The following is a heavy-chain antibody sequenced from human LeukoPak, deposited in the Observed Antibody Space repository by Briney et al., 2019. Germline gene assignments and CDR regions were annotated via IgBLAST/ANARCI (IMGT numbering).Heavy chain of an antibody. Sequence: SETLSLTCTVSGGSISSYYWSWIRQPAGKGLEWIGRIYTSGSTNYNPSLKSRVTMSVDTSKNQFSLKLSSVTAADTAVYYCARDRSEADYYYYGMDVWGQGTTVTVSS. CDR3: ARDRSEADYYYYGMDV. CDR1: GGSISSYY. J-gene: IGHJ6*02. V-gene: IGHV4-4*07. CDR2: IYTSGST.